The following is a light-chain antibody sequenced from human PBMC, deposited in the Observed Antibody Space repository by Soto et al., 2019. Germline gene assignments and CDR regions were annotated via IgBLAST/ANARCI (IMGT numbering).Light chain of an antibody. CDR1: QSVSSY. V-gene: IGKV3-11*01. J-gene: IGKJ1*01. Sequence: EIVLTQSLATLSLSPGERVTLSCRASQSVSSYLAWYQQKPGQAPRLLIYDASNRATGIPARFSGSGSGTDFTLTIISLEPEDFAVYYCQQRSNWPPTFGQGTKVEIK. CDR2: DAS. CDR3: QQRSNWPPT.